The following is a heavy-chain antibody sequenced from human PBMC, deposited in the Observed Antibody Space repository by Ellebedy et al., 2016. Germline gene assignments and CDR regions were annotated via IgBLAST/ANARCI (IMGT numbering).Heavy chain of an antibody. Sequence: SETLSLXCTVPGGSISSYYWSWIRQPPGKGLEWIGYIYYSGSTNYNPSLKSRVTISVDTSKNQFSLKLSSVTAADTAVYYCARHSGITIFGVVIIPNWFDPWGQGTLVTVSS. CDR2: IYYSGST. D-gene: IGHD3-3*01. V-gene: IGHV4-59*08. CDR1: GGSISSYY. CDR3: ARHSGITIFGVVIIPNWFDP. J-gene: IGHJ5*02.